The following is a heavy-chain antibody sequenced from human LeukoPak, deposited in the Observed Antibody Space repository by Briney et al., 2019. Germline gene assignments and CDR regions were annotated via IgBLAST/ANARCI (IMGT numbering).Heavy chain of an antibody. CDR3: AKDGGELLWFGELFPMYYYFDY. D-gene: IGHD3-10*01. Sequence: PGRSLRLSCAASGFTFSSYGMHWVRQAPGKGLEWVAVISYDGSNKYYADSVKGRFTISRDNSKNTLYLQMNSLRAEDTAVYYCAKDGGELLWFGELFPMYYYFDYWGQGTLVTVSS. V-gene: IGHV3-30*18. CDR1: GFTFSSYG. CDR2: ISYDGSNK. J-gene: IGHJ4*02.